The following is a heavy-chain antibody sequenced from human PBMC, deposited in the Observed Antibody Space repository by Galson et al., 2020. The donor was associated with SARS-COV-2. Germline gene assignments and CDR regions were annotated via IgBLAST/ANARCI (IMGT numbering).Heavy chain of an antibody. CDR2: IKIKANNYAT. V-gene: IGHV3-73*01. J-gene: IGHJ5*02. D-gene: IGHD2-2*01. CDR1: GFTFSGSA. CDR3: TIGYCSSTTCYPRFDP. Sequence: GSLRLSCATSGFTFSGSAIHWVRQASGKGLEWVGRIKIKANNYATAYAASVKGRFTLSRDDSKNTAYLQMNSLRSEDTAVYYCTIGYCSSTTCYPRFDPWGQGTLVTVSS.